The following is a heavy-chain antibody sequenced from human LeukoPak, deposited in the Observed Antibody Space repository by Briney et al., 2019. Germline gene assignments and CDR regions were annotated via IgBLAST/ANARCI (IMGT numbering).Heavy chain of an antibody. CDR2: IYYSGST. CDR3: ARVDFWSGQGTLYWYFDL. Sequence: SETLSLTCTVSGGSISSYYWSWIRQPPGKGLEWIGYIYYSGSTNYNPSLKSRVTISVDTSKNQFSLKLSSVTAADTAVYYCARVDFWSGQGTLYWYFDLWGRGTLVTVSS. V-gene: IGHV4-59*01. J-gene: IGHJ2*01. D-gene: IGHD3-3*01. CDR1: GGSISSYY.